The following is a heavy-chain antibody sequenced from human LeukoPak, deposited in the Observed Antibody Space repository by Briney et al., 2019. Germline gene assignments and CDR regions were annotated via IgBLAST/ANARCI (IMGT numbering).Heavy chain of an antibody. CDR3: AREARGIAVAGHFDY. V-gene: IGHV3-48*03. J-gene: IGHJ4*02. CDR1: GFTFSSYE. D-gene: IGHD6-19*01. Sequence: QPGGSLRLSCAASGFTFSSYEMNWVRQAPGKGLEWVSYISSSGSTIYYADSVKGRFTISRANAKNSLYLQMNSLRAEDTAVYYCAREARGIAVAGHFDYWGQGTLVTVSS. CDR2: ISSSGSTI.